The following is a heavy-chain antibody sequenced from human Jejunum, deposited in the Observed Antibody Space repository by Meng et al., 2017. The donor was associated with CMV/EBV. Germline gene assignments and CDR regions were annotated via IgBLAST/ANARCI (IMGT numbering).Heavy chain of an antibody. D-gene: IGHD2-2*02. Sequence: FGLNWVRQATGKGLEWVAVVSFDGDNQYYADSVEGRFTVSRDNSKNTVFLQMNNLTPEDTALYYCARDRPRDCVMCYNSAAFDLWGQGTMVTVSS. CDR2: VSFDGDNQ. CDR1: FG. V-gene: IGHV3-30*03. J-gene: IGHJ3*01. CDR3: ARDRPRDCVMCYNSAAFDL.